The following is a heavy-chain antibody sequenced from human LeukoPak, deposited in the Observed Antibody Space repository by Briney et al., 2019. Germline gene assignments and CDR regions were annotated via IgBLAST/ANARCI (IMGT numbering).Heavy chain of an antibody. CDR3: ARRGDDSSGYRAGTDAFDI. CDR1: GGSISSYY. V-gene: IGHV4-4*07. CDR2: IYTSGST. D-gene: IGHD3-22*01. Sequence: SETLSLTCTVSGGSISSYYWSWIRQPAGKGLEWIGRIYTSGSTNYNPSLKSRVTMSVDTSKNQFSLKLSSVTAADTAVYYCARRGDDSSGYRAGTDAFDIWGQGTMVTVSS. J-gene: IGHJ3*02.